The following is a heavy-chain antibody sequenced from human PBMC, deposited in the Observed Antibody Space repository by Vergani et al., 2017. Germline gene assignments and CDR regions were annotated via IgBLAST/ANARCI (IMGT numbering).Heavy chain of an antibody. J-gene: IGHJ4*02. Sequence: QVQLQESGPGLVKPPGTLSLTCAVSGDSISSNNCWTWVRQPPGKGLGWIGEICHTEDTKYSPALKSRVTVSVDESRNLFSLRLNSVTAADTAVYYCATIGYRRWGYYFDYWVQGILVTVSS. D-gene: IGHD2-2*02. CDR1: GDSISSNNC. V-gene: IGHV4-4*03. CDR2: ICHTEDT. CDR3: ATIGYRRWGYYFDY.